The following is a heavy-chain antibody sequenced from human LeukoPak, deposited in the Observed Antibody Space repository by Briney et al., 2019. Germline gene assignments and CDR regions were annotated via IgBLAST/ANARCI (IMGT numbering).Heavy chain of an antibody. CDR1: GGAISSGVYY. CDR2: IYNSGST. J-gene: IGHJ5*02. D-gene: IGHD2-2*01. Sequence: PSETLSLTCTVSGGAISSGVYYWTWVRQHPGKGLEWMGCIYNSGSTYYNPSLKSRVSLSVDTAKNQFSLRLSSVTAADTAVYYCARAGTPVVPAANNWFDPWGQGTLVTVSS. CDR3: ARAGTPVVPAANNWFDP. V-gene: IGHV4-31*03.